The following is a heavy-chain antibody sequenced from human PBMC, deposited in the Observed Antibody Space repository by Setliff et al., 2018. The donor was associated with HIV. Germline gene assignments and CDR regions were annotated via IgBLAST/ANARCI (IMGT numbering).Heavy chain of an antibody. J-gene: IGHJ4*02. CDR3: ARGDYYDSSGYGGLDS. Sequence: PSETLSLTCAVYGGSFSGYYWSWIRQSPGKGLEWIGEVSYSGNTNYNPSLKSRLNISVDKSKNQFSLKVSSVTAADTAVYYCARGDYYDSSGYGGLDSWGQGTLVTVSS. CDR1: GGSFSGYY. V-gene: IGHV4-34*01. CDR2: VSYSGNT. D-gene: IGHD3-22*01.